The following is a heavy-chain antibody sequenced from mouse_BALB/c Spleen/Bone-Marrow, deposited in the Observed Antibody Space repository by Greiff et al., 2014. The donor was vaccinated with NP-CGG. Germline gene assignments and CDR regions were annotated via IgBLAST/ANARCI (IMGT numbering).Heavy chain of an antibody. CDR2: IYPGDGDT. D-gene: IGHD1-1*01. Sequence: QVQLQQQSGAELARPGASVKLSCKASGYTFTSYWMQWVKQRPGQGLEWIGAIYPGDGDTRYTQKFKGKATLTADKSSSTAYMQLSSLASEDSAVYYCAREGSSPYYFDYWGQGTTLTVSS. V-gene: IGHV1-87*01. CDR1: GYTFTSYW. CDR3: AREGSSPYYFDY. J-gene: IGHJ2*01.